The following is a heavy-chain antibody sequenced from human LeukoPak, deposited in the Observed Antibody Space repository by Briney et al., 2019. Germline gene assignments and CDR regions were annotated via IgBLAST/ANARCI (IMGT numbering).Heavy chain of an antibody. CDR2: ISAYNGNT. J-gene: IGHJ4*02. V-gene: IGHV1-18*01. Sequence: ASVKVSCKASGYTFTSYGISWVRQAPGQGLEWMGWISAYNGNTNYAQKLQGRVTMTTDTSTSTAYMELRSLRSDDTAVYYCARVSTAYDFWGGLRPTRLDYWGQGTLVTVSS. CDR1: GYTFTSYG. CDR3: ARVSTAYDFWGGLRPTRLDY. D-gene: IGHD3-3*01.